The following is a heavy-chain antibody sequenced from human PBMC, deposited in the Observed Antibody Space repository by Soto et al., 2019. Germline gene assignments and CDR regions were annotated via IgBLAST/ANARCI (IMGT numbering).Heavy chain of an antibody. J-gene: IGHJ6*02. CDR2: ISGYNGNT. D-gene: IGHD3-22*01. V-gene: IGHV1-18*04. CDR1: GYTFTNYG. Sequence: QVQLVESGAEVKKPGASVKVSCKASGYTFTNYGISWVRQAPGQGLEWMGWISGYNGNTKYAQKFQGRVTMTTDTPTNIAYMELSSLRSDDTAVYYCARDREYYYDSSGYYYYHYGMDVWGQGTTVTVS. CDR3: ARDREYYYDSSGYYYYHYGMDV.